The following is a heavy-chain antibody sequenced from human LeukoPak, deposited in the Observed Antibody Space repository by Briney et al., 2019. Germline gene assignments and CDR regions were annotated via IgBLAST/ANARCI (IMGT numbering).Heavy chain of an antibody. CDR2: INSGGDDI. CDR3: ARDTIQPGLIDD. Sequence: GGSLRLSCAASGFSFGLYAMNWVRQAPGKGLKWISYINSGGDDIHYAASVRGRFTISRDDAGNTLFLQLSSLRAEDTAVYYCARDTIQPGLIDDWGQGTLVTVSA. D-gene: IGHD2-2*01. V-gene: IGHV3-21*05. CDR1: GFSFGLYA. J-gene: IGHJ4*02.